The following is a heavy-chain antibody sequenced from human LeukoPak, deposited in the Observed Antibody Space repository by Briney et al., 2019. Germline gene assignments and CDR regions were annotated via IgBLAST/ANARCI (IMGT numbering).Heavy chain of an antibody. V-gene: IGHV3-7*01. CDR2: INPDGSEK. Sequence: GGSLRLSCAASGFTFNTYWMNWVRQAPGKGLEWVANINPDGSEKYFVDSVKGRFSISRDNANNLVYLQMSSLRAGDTAVYYCMPGSGYWGQGTLVTVSS. CDR3: MPGSGY. CDR1: GFTFNTYW. J-gene: IGHJ4*02. D-gene: IGHD2-15*01.